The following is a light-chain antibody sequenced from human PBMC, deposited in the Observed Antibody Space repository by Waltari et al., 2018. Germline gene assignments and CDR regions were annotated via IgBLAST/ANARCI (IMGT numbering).Light chain of an antibody. CDR2: KNN. CDR1: SSHIGSNY. Sequence: QSVLTQPPSASGTPGQRVTIPCSGSSSHIGSNYVYWYQQLPGTAPKLLIYKNNQRPSGVPDRFSGSKSGTSASLAISGLRSEDEADYSCAAWDDSLSGVVFGGGTKLTVL. J-gene: IGLJ2*01. V-gene: IGLV1-47*01. CDR3: AAWDDSLSGVV.